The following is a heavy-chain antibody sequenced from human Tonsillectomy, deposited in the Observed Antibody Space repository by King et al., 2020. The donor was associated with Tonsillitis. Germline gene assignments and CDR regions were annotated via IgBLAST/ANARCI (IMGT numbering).Heavy chain of an antibody. V-gene: IGHV3-30-3*01. CDR2: ISYDGSNK. D-gene: IGHD6-19*01. J-gene: IGHJ4*02. CDR3: ARDGVTEAVAVIFSTHDY. Sequence: HVQLVESGGGVVQPERSLRLSCAASGFTFSSYAMHWVRQAPGKGLEWVAIISYDGSNKYYADSVKGQFTISRDNSKNTLYLQMNSLRAEETAVYYCARDGVTEAVAVIFSTHDYWGQGTLVTVSS. CDR1: GFTFSSYA.